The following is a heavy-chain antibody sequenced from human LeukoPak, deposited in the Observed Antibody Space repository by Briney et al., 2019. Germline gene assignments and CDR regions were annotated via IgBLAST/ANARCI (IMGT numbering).Heavy chain of an antibody. V-gene: IGHV3-64D*09. CDR2: ISDSGGST. CDR1: GLPFSSYA. D-gene: IGHD2-15*01. Sequence: GGSLRLSCSASGLPFSSYAMHWVRQAPGKGLECVSAISDSGGSTYYADSVKGRFTISRDNSKNTLYLQMSSLRAEDTAVYFCVRGYSFGPYGMDVWGQGTTVTVSS. J-gene: IGHJ6*02. CDR3: VRGYSFGPYGMDV.